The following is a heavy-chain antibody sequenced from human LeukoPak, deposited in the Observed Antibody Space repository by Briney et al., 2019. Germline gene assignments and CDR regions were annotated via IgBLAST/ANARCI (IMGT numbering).Heavy chain of an antibody. CDR3: ARSSGSYYSMLYAFDI. D-gene: IGHD3-10*01. V-gene: IGHV3-53*01. CDR1: GFTVSSNY. CDR2: IYSGGST. J-gene: IGHJ3*02. Sequence: GGSLRLSCAASGFTVSSNYMSWVRQAPGKGLEWVSVIYSGGSTYYADSVKGRFTISRDNSKNTLYLQMNSLRAEDTAVYYCARSSGSYYSMLYAFDIWGQGTMVTVSS.